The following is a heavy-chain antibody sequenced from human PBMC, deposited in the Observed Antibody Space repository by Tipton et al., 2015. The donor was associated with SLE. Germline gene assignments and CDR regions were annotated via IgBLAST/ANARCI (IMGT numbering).Heavy chain of an antibody. CDR1: GGSISTDYYY. J-gene: IGHJ3*02. D-gene: IGHD2-8*02. CDR3: ASLNQQLVVFEI. CDR2: IFTSGIT. Sequence: TLSLTCTVSGGSISTDYYYWSWIRQPAGKGLEWIGHIFTSGITNYNPSLKSRVSISIDTSKNQFSPKLSSVTAADTAVYYCASLNQQLVVFEIWGQGTMVTVSS. V-gene: IGHV4-61*09.